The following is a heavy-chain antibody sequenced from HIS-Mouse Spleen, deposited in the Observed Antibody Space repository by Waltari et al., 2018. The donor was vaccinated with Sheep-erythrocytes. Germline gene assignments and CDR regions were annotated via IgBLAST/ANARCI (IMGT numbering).Heavy chain of an antibody. Sequence: QVQLQESGPGLVTPSDTLSPTCTVSGGSISSYYWSWIRQPPGKGLEWIGYIYYSGSTNYNPSLKSRVTISVDTSKNQFSLKLSSVTAADTAVYYCARLELGQFDYWGQGTLVTVSS. CDR2: IYYSGST. V-gene: IGHV4-59*08. J-gene: IGHJ4*02. CDR1: GGSISSYY. CDR3: ARLELGQFDY. D-gene: IGHD1-26*01.